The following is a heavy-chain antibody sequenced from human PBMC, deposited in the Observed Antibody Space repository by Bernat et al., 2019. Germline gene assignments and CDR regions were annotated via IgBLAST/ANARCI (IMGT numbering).Heavy chain of an antibody. V-gene: IGHV4-31*03. D-gene: IGHD3-10*01. CDR3: ARDNVASGSYYAVYGMDV. J-gene: IGHJ6*02. CDR2: IYYSGST. CDR1: GGSISSGGYY. Sequence: QVQLQESGPGLVKPSQTLSLTCTVSGGSISSGGYYWSWIRQHPGKGLEWIGYIYYSGSTYYNPSLNSRVTISVDTSKNQFSLKLSSVTAADTAVYYCARDNVASGSYYAVYGMDVWGQGTTVTVSS.